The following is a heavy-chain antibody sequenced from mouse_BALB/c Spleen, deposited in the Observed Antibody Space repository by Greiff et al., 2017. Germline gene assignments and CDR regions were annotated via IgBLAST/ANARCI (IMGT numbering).Heavy chain of an antibody. V-gene: IGHV1S81*02. Sequence: QVQLQQPGAELVKPGASVKLSCKASGYTFTSYWMHWVKQRPGQGLEWIGEINPSNGRTNYNGKFKGKATLTADKSSSTAYMQLSSLTSVDSAVYFCARDGNYFYAMDYWGQGTSVTVSS. CDR1: GYTFTSYW. CDR3: ARDGNYFYAMDY. CDR2: INPSNGRT. J-gene: IGHJ4*01. D-gene: IGHD2-1*01.